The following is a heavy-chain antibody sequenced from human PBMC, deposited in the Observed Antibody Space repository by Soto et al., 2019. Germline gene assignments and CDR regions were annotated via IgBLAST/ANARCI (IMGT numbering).Heavy chain of an antibody. Sequence: QVQLVQSGAEVKKPGASVTVSCRSSGDTFNDYYIHWVRQAPGQGLEWMGWINPNGDVTKYAQKFQGWGTMTRDTSIRTVYMQLSRLRSDDTAVYYCARESGGATATLDYYYFYMDVWGTGTTVTVSS. CDR3: ARESGGATATLDYYYFYMDV. CDR1: GDTFNDYY. V-gene: IGHV1-2*04. J-gene: IGHJ6*03. D-gene: IGHD5-12*01. CDR2: INPNGDVT.